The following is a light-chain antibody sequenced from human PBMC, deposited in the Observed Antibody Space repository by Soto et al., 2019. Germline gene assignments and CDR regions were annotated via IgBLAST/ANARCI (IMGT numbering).Light chain of an antibody. Sequence: DIQMTQSPSSLSASVGDRVTITCRASQSISTYLNWYQQKPGKAPKLLIYGASTLQSGVPSRFSGSGSGTDYTLTISSLQPEDFATYYCQQSYRTPTFGQGTKVDIK. J-gene: IGKJ1*01. CDR2: GAS. CDR3: QQSYRTPT. CDR1: QSISTY. V-gene: IGKV1-39*01.